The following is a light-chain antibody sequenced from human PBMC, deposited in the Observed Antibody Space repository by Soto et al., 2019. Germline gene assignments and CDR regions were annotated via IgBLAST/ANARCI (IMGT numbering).Light chain of an antibody. CDR3: QQYSKCPIT. Sequence: EMVMTQSPATLSVSPGERATLSCRASQSVNSRYLAWYQQHPGQAPRLLIYGVSTRATGIPARFSGSGSGTEFSLTISSLKYEDFAVYDCQQYSKCPITFGQGTRLEIK. CDR2: GVS. CDR1: QSVNSRY. J-gene: IGKJ5*01. V-gene: IGKV3-15*01.